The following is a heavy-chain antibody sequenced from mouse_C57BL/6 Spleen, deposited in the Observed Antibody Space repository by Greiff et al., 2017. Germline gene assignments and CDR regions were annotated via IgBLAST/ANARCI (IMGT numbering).Heavy chain of an antibody. V-gene: IGHV1-52*01. CDR1: GYTFTSYW. J-gene: IGHJ4*01. D-gene: IGHD3-2*02. CDR2: IDPSDSET. Sequence: VQLQQPGAELVRPGSSVTLSCKASGYTFTSYWMHWVKQRPIQGLEWIGNIDPSDSETHYNQKFKDKATLTVDKSSSTAYMQLIRLTSEDSAVYYCSKRDSSGYPRMDYWGQGTSVTVSS. CDR3: SKRDSSGYPRMDY.